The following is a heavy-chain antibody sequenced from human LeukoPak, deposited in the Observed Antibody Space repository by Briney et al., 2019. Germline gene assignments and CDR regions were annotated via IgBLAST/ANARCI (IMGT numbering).Heavy chain of an antibody. V-gene: IGHV1-18*01. CDR3: ARDLRSTIFYSNWFDP. D-gene: IGHD3-9*01. CDR2: ISAYNGNT. J-gene: IGHJ5*02. Sequence: ASVKVSCKASGYTFTSYGISWVRQAPGQGLEWMGWISAYNGNTNYARKLQGRVTMTTDTSTSTAYTELRSLRSDDTAVYYCARDLRSTIFYSNWFDPWGQGTLVTVSS. CDR1: GYTFTSYG.